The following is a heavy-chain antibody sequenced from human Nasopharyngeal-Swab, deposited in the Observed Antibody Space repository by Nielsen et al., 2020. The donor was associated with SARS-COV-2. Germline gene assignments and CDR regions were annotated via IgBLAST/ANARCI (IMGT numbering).Heavy chain of an antibody. V-gene: IGHV3-23*01. J-gene: IGHJ4*02. CDR3: AKDRVIRYST. D-gene: IGHD5-12*01. Sequence: GGSLRLSCAASGFTFSSYAMHWVRQAPGKGLEWVSVIDTSGGTTFYADSVKGRFTISRDNSKNTLYLQMNSLRAEDTAIYYCAKDRVIRYSTWGQGTLVTVSS. CDR2: IDTSGGTT. CDR1: GFTFSSYA.